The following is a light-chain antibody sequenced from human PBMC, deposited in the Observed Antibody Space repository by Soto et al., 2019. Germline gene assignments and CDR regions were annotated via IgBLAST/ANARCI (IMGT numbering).Light chain of an antibody. CDR3: QVWDSGNVI. J-gene: IGLJ2*01. V-gene: IGLV3-1*01. CDR2: QDD. Sequence: SYELTQPPSLSVSPGQTATITCSGQRLNAKYTSWYQQKAGQSPLVVIYQDDKRPSGIPDRFSGSISGATATLTISGTQPMDEADYYCQVWDSGNVIFGGGTKLTVL. CDR1: RLNAKY.